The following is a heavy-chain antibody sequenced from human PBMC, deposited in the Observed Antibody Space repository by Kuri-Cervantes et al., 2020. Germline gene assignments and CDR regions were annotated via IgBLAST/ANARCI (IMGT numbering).Heavy chain of an antibody. CDR3: ASGIAGGGMDV. V-gene: IGHV1-2*02. CDR1: GYTFTGYY. D-gene: IGHD6-13*01. J-gene: IGHJ6*02. Sequence: ASVKVSCKASGYTFTGYYAHWVRQAPGQGLEWMGWINPNSGDTNYVQKFQGRVTMTRDTSISTAYMELSRLRSGDTAVYYCASGIAGGGMDVWGQGTTVTVSS. CDR2: INPNSGDT.